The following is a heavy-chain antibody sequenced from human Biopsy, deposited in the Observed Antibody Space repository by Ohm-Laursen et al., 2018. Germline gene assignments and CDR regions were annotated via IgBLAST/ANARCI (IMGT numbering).Heavy chain of an antibody. Sequence: SETLSLTCTVSGDSIKNDAWSWIRQFPGKGLEWLGYMLHSGHSDYNPSLERRLTLSIDASKNQISLNLSSVTAADTAIYYCARHFESTAIFDYWGQGILVTVSS. D-gene: IGHD5/OR15-5a*01. J-gene: IGHJ4*02. CDR3: ARHFESTAIFDY. CDR1: GDSIKNDA. CDR2: MLHSGHS. V-gene: IGHV4-59*08.